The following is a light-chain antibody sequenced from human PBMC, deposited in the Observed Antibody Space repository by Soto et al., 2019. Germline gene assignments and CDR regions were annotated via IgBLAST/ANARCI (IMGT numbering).Light chain of an antibody. V-gene: IGKV3-20*01. Sequence: EIVLTRSPGTLSLSPVERATFSFMASQSVSSNYLAWYQQKPGQAPRLLIYGAFKRATGIPDRFSGSGSGTDFTLTISRLEPEDFAVYHCQQYGDSPLTFGGGTKVDIK. J-gene: IGKJ4*01. CDR3: QQYGDSPLT. CDR2: GAF. CDR1: QSVSSNY.